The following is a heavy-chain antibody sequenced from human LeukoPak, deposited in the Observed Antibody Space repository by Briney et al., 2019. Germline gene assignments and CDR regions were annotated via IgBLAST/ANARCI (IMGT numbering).Heavy chain of an antibody. Sequence: PGGSLRLSCAASGFTFGSYSMNWVRQAPGKGLEWVSSISSSSSYIYYADSVKGRFTVSRDNAKNSLYLQMNSLRAEDTAVYYCARGATTLGYWGQGTLVTVSS. CDR2: ISSSSSYI. D-gene: IGHD1-26*01. CDR1: GFTFGSYS. CDR3: ARGATTLGY. V-gene: IGHV3-21*01. J-gene: IGHJ4*02.